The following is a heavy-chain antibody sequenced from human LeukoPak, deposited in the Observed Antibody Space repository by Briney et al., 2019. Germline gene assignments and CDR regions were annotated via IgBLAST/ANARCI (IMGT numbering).Heavy chain of an antibody. D-gene: IGHD3-10*01. CDR2: FDPEDGET. V-gene: IGHV1-24*01. CDR3: ATDGHYTNSGSYYYDY. J-gene: IGHJ4*02. CDR1: GYTLTELS. Sequence: ASVKVSCKVSGYTLTELSMHWVRQAPGKGLEWMGGFDPEDGETIYAQKFQGRVTMTEDTSTDTAYMELSSLRSEDTAVYYCATDGHYTNSGSYYYDYWGQGTLVTVSS.